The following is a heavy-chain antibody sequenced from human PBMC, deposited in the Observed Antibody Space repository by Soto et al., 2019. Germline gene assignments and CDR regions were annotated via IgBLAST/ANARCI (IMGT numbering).Heavy chain of an antibody. V-gene: IGHV1-8*01. J-gene: IGHJ6*02. CDR2: MNPNSGNT. Sequence: ASVKVSCKASGYTFTSYDINWVRQATGQGLEWMGWMNPNSGNTGYAQKFQGRVTMTRNTSISTAYMELSSLRSEDTAVYYCAILEIARHYYSYPGMDFWGQGTTVTVSS. CDR1: GYTFTSYD. D-gene: IGHD2-21*01. CDR3: AILEIARHYYSYPGMDF.